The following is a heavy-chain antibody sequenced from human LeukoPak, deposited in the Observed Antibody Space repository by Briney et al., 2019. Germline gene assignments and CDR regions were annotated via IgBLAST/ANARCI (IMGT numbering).Heavy chain of an antibody. J-gene: IGHJ4*02. Sequence: GESLKISCKASGYSFTTYWIGWVRQMPGKGLEWMGIIYPGDSDTRYSPSFQGQVTISADKSISTAYLQWSSLKASDTAMYYCARLAPYSSSWYYPFDYWGQGTLVTVSS. CDR1: GYSFTTYW. V-gene: IGHV5-51*01. CDR3: ARLAPYSSSWYYPFDY. D-gene: IGHD6-13*01. CDR2: IYPGDSDT.